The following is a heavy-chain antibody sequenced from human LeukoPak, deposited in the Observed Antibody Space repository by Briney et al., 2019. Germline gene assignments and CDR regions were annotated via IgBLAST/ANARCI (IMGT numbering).Heavy chain of an antibody. D-gene: IGHD2-2*01. Sequence: ASVKVSCKASGFTFTSYGISWVRQAPGQGPEWMGWISAYNGNTNYAQKLQGRVTMTTDTSTSTAYMELRSLRSDDTAVYYCARGVRGYCSSTSCYVFDYWGQGTLVTVSS. J-gene: IGHJ4*02. CDR3: ARGVRGYCSSTSCYVFDY. CDR1: GFTFTSYG. CDR2: ISAYNGNT. V-gene: IGHV1-18*01.